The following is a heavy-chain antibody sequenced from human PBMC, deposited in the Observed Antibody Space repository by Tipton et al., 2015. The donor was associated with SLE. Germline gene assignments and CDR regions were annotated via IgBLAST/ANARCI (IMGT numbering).Heavy chain of an antibody. CDR2: IYYSGST. CDR1: GGSISSYY. J-gene: IGHJ3*02. Sequence: LRLSCTVSGGSISSYYWSWIRQPPGKGLEWIGYIYYSGSTNYNPSLKSRVTISVDTSKNQLSLKLSSVTAADTAVYYCARPTGDKWAFDIWGQGTMATVSS. V-gene: IGHV4-59*01. D-gene: IGHD7-27*01. CDR3: ARPTGDKWAFDI.